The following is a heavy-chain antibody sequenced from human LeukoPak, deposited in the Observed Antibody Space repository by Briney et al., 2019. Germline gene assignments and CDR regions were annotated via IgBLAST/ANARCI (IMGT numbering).Heavy chain of an antibody. Sequence: PGGSLRLSCAASGFTFSSYAMSWVRQAPGKGLEWVSAISGSGGSTYYADSVKGRFTISRDNSKNTLYLQMNSLRAEDTAVYYCAKESNSYCGGDCYSDYWGQGTLVTVSS. J-gene: IGHJ4*02. CDR1: GFTFSSYA. CDR3: AKESNSYCGGDCYSDY. V-gene: IGHV3-23*01. D-gene: IGHD2-21*02. CDR2: ISGSGGST.